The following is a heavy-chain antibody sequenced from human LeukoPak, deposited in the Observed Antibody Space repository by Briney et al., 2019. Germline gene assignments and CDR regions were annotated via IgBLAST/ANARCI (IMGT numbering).Heavy chain of an antibody. CDR2: IYYSGST. CDR3: AKFGFGGGHYYGFDD. D-gene: IGHD2-21*02. V-gene: IGHV4-59*01. CDR1: GGSISSYY. Sequence: PSETLSLTCTVSGGSISSYYWSWIRQPPGKGLEWIGHIYYSGSTNYNSSLKSRLTISVDPSKSQISLKLSSVSAADTAVYYCAKFGFGGGHYYGFDDWGQGTLVTVSS. J-gene: IGHJ4*02.